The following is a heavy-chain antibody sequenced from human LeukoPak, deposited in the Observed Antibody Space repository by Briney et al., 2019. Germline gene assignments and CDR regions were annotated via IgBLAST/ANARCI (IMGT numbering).Heavy chain of an antibody. CDR3: ARKGPNYYDSSGYYSLIGY. J-gene: IGHJ4*02. V-gene: IGHV3-33*01. Sequence: GGSLRLSCAASRFTFSSYGMHWVRQAPGKGLEWVAVIWYDGSNKYYADSVKGRFTISRDNSKNTLYLQMNSLRAEDTAVYYCARKGPNYYDSSGYYSLIGYWGQGTLATVSS. D-gene: IGHD3-22*01. CDR1: RFTFSSYG. CDR2: IWYDGSNK.